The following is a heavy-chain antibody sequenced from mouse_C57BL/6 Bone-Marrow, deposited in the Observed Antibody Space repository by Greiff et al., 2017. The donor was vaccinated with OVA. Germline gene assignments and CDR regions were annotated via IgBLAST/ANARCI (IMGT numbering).Heavy chain of an antibody. D-gene: IGHD1-1*01. V-gene: IGHV5-12*01. CDR1: GFTFSDYY. J-gene: IGHJ3*01. CDR2: ISNGGGST. Sequence: EVKLVESGGGLVQPGGSLKLSCAASGFTFSDYYMYWVRQTPEKRLEWVAYISNGGGSTYYPDTVKGRFTISRDNAKNTLYLQMSRLKSEDTAMYYCARRGSTNPFAYWGQGTLVTVSA. CDR3: ARRGSTNPFAY.